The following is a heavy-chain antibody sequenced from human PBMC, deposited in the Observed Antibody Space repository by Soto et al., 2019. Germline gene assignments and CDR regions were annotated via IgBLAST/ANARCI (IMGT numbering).Heavy chain of an antibody. CDR3: ARHSGVAEDGTD. D-gene: IGHD6-13*01. V-gene: IGHV5-51*01. J-gene: IGHJ1*01. CDR1: GYSFTTNW. CDR2: IYPGDSDT. Sequence: PGESLKISCKGSGYSFTTNWIGWVRQMPGKGLEWMGVIYPGDSDTRYSPSFQGQVAISADKSINTAYLQWSSLKASDTAMYYCARHSGVAEDGTDWGQGTLGTSPQ.